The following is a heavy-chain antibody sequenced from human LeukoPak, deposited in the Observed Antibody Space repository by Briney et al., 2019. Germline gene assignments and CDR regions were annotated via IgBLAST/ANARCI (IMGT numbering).Heavy chain of an antibody. Sequence: PSETLSLTCTVSGGSISSSSYYWGWIRQPPGKGLEWIGSIYYSGSTYYNPSLKSRVTISVDTSKNQFSLKLSSVTAADTALYYCARRQGAYASKDWFDPWGQGTLVTVSS. D-gene: IGHD5-12*01. J-gene: IGHJ5*02. CDR3: ARRQGAYASKDWFDP. CDR2: IYYSGST. CDR1: GGSISSSSYY. V-gene: IGHV4-39*01.